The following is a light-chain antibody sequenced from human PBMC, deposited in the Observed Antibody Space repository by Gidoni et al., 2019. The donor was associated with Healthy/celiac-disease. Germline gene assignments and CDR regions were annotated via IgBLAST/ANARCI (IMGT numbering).Light chain of an antibody. Sequence: SELTQDPAVSVALGQTVRITCQGDSLRSYYASWYQQKPGQAPVLVIYGKNNRPSGIPDRFSGSSSGNTASLTITGAQAEDEADYYCNSRDSSGNHLVFGGGTKLTVL. J-gene: IGLJ2*01. CDR3: NSRDSSGNHLV. V-gene: IGLV3-19*01. CDR1: SLRSYY. CDR2: GKN.